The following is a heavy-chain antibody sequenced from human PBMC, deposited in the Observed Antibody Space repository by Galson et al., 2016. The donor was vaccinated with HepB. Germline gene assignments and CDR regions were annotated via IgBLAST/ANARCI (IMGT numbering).Heavy chain of an antibody. CDR2: IGSRGDDT. J-gene: IGHJ4*02. V-gene: IGHV3-23*01. CDR1: GFTFSSHP. D-gene: IGHD2-2*01. Sequence: SLRLSCAGSGFTFSSHPMNWVRQAPGKGLEWVSSIGSRGDDTYYADSVKGRFTVSRYNLKNTLYLQMNSQRADDTAVYYCAKRVSSSKYFDYWGQGTLVTVSS. CDR3: AKRVSSSKYFDY.